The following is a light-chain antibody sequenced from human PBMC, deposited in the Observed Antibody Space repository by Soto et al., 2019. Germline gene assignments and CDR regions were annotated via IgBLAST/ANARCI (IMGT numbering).Light chain of an antibody. CDR1: SSDIGSYNR. CDR3: SLYTTGSTLV. Sequence: QSALTQPPSVSESPGQSVTISCTGTSSDIGSYNRVSWYQQPPGTAPKLMMYEVSNRPSGVPDRFSGSKSGNTASLTISGLQAEDEADYYCSLYTTGSTLVFGTGTKVTVL. V-gene: IGLV2-18*01. CDR2: EVS. J-gene: IGLJ1*01.